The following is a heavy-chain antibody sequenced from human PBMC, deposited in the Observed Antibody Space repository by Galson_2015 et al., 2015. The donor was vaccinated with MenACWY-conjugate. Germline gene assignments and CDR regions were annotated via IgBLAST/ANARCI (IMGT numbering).Heavy chain of an antibody. Sequence: SVKVSCKASGYTFTSYAMHWVRQAPGQRLEWMGWINAGNGNTKYSQKFQGRVTITRDTSASTAYMELSSLRSEDTAVYYCARVTATEAFDYWGQGTLVPVSS. CDR3: ARVTATEAFDY. CDR2: INAGNGNT. V-gene: IGHV1-3*01. CDR1: GYTFTSYA. J-gene: IGHJ4*02. D-gene: IGHD5-18*01.